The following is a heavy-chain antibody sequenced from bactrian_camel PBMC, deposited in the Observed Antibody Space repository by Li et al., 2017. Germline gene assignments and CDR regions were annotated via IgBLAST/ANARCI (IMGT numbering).Heavy chain of an antibody. CDR3: AADEHTASWACTLLVVAGWGDFGS. V-gene: IGHV3S53*01. J-gene: IGHJ6*01. CDR1: QYIYSTYC. Sequence: HVQLVESGGGSVQAGGSLRLSCVASQYIYSTYCMGWFRQAPGKEREGVAAIDGDGKTMYRDSVKGRFTISKDIATNTLSLQMNSLKPEDTAMYYCAADEHTASWACTLLVVAGWGDFGSWGQGTQVTVS. CDR2: IDGDGKT. D-gene: IGHD6*01.